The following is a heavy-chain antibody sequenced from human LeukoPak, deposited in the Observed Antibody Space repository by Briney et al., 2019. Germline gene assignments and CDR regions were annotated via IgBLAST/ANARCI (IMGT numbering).Heavy chain of an antibody. D-gene: IGHD2-15*01. CDR3: TRDHCRGDNCPSFDY. Sequence: ASVKVSCKPSGYTFTSFGISWVRQAPGQGLEWTGWIGAYNGDTNYAQKFQGRVTMTTDTSTSTAYMDLRSLRSDDTAVYYCTRDHCRGDNCPSFDYWGQGTLVTVSS. CDR1: GYTFTSFG. CDR2: IGAYNGDT. V-gene: IGHV1-18*04. J-gene: IGHJ4*02.